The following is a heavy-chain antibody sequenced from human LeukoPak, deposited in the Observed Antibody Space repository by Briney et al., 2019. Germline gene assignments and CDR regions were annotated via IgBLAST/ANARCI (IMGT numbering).Heavy chain of an antibody. V-gene: IGHV3-73*01. CDR3: TTYGDYAPGSDY. CDR2: IKSKAAIYAT. D-gene: IGHD4-17*01. J-gene: IGHJ4*02. CDR1: GVTFSGSA. Sequence: GGSLRLSCAASGVTFSGSAIHWVRQASGKGLEWVGRIKSKAAIYATAYAASVKGRFTISRDDSENTAYLQMNSLKTEDTAVYYCTTYGDYAPGSDYWGQGTLVTVSS.